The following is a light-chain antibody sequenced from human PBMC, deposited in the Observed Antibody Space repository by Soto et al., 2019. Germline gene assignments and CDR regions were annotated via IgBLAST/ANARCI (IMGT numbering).Light chain of an antibody. J-gene: IGLJ3*02. Sequence: QSVLTQPHSVSGAPGQRVTISCTGSSSNIGAGYDVHWYQPLPGTAPKLLIYGTSNRPSGVPDRFSGSKSGTSASLAITGLQADDEAEYYCQSYDSSLSGWVFGAGTKLTVL. CDR3: QSYDSSLSGWV. CDR1: SSNIGAGYD. CDR2: GTS. V-gene: IGLV1-40*01.